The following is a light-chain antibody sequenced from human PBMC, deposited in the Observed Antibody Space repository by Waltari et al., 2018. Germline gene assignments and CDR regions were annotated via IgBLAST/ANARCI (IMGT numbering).Light chain of an antibody. CDR1: QSVGRS. CDR2: GAS. CDR3: QRYVRLPVS. V-gene: IGKV3-20*01. J-gene: IGKJ1*01. Sequence: EIVLTQSPGTLSLSPGERATLSCRASQSVGRSLTWYQQKPGQAPRRLIYGASSRATGIPDRFSGSGSGTDFSLTISRLEPEDFALYYCQRYVRLPVSFGQGTKVDIK.